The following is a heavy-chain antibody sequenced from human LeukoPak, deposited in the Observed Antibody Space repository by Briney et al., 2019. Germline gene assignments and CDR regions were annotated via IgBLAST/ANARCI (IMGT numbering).Heavy chain of an antibody. CDR2: INPNSGGT. Sequence: ASVKVSCKASGYTFTDYYMHWVRQAPGQGLEWMGWINPNSGGTNYAQKFQGRVTMTRDTSISTAYMELSSLRSEDTAVYYCARDTKYSRDGYNYAFDIWGQGTMVTVSS. D-gene: IGHD5-24*01. CDR1: GYTFTDYY. CDR3: ARDTKYSRDGYNYAFDI. J-gene: IGHJ3*02. V-gene: IGHV1-2*02.